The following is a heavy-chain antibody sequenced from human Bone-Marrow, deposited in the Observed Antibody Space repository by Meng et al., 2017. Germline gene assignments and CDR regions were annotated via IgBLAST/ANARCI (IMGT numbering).Heavy chain of an antibody. V-gene: IGHV3-15*01. J-gene: IGHJ4*02. D-gene: IGHD4-17*01. CDR2: IKSKTDGGTT. CDR3: TTDSDYGDYCWSY. CDR1: GFTFSNAW. Sequence: GGSLRLSCAASGFTFSNAWMSWVRQAPGKGLEWVGRIKSKTDGGTTDYAATVKGRFTISRDDSKNTLYLQMNSLKTEDTAVYYCTTDSDYGDYCWSYWGQGTLVTVSS.